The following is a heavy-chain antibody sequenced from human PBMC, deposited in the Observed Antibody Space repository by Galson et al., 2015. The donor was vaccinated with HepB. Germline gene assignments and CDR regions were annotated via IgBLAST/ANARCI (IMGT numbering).Heavy chain of an antibody. Sequence: SLRLSCAASGFTFSSYAMHWVRQAPGKGLEWVAVISYDGSNKYYADSVKGRFTISRDNSKNTLYLQMNSLRAEDTAVYYCARDTARYCSGGSCVDPYYYYGMDVWGQGTTVTVSS. CDR2: ISYDGSNK. CDR1: GFTFSSYA. J-gene: IGHJ6*02. D-gene: IGHD2-15*01. CDR3: ARDTARYCSGGSCVDPYYYYGMDV. V-gene: IGHV3-30-3*01.